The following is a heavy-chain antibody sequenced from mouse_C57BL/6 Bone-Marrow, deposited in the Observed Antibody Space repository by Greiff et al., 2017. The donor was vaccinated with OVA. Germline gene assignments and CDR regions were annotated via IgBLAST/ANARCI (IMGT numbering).Heavy chain of an antibody. D-gene: IGHD1-1*01. CDR3: ARQILPYYYGSSYWFAY. CDR1: GFTFSSYT. CDR2: ISGGGGNT. Sequence: EVKVVESGGGLVKPGGSLKLSCAASGFTFSSYTMSWVRQTPEKRLEWVATISGGGGNTYYPDSVKGRFTISRDDAKTTLYLQMSSLRSEDTALYYCARQILPYYYGSSYWFAYWGQGTLVTVSA. V-gene: IGHV5-9*01. J-gene: IGHJ3*01.